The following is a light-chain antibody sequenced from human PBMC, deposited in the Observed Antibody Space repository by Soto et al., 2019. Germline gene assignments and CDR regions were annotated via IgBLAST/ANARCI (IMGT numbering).Light chain of an antibody. CDR2: NNL. CDR1: SSNFGAGYE. Sequence: QSVLTQPPSVSGAPGQRVTISCTGSSSNFGAGYEVHWYKQLPGAAPTLVIFNNLNRPSGVPERFSDSKSGTSASLVISGLQAEDEADYYCQSFDSSLRVYVFGSGTKLTVL. CDR3: QSFDSSLRVYV. V-gene: IGLV1-40*01. J-gene: IGLJ1*01.